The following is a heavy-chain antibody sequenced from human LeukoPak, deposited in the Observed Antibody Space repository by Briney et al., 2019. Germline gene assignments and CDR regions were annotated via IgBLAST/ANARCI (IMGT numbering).Heavy chain of an antibody. CDR3: ARGPGYSSSDGAFDI. D-gene: IGHD6-13*01. Sequence: PSETLSLTCTVSGGSTSSSNFYWGWIRQPPGKGLEWIGEINHSGSTNYNPSLKSRVTISVDTSKNQFSLKLSSVTAADTAVYYCARGPGYSSSDGAFDIWGQGTMVTVSS. CDR2: INHSGST. CDR1: GGSTSSSNFY. J-gene: IGHJ3*02. V-gene: IGHV4-39*07.